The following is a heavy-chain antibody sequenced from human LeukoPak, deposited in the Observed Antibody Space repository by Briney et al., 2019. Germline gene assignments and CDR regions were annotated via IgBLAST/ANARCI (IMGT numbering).Heavy chain of an antibody. CDR2: ISGSGDNT. Sequence: GGSLRLSCAASGLTSSNYAMSWVRQASGKGLEWVSSISGSGDNTYYADSVKGRFTISRDNSKNTLYLQLNSLRAEDTAVYYCAKGGWGSYFEYWGQGTLVTVSS. CDR1: GLTSSNYA. J-gene: IGHJ4*02. CDR3: AKGGWGSYFEY. V-gene: IGHV3-23*01. D-gene: IGHD3-16*01.